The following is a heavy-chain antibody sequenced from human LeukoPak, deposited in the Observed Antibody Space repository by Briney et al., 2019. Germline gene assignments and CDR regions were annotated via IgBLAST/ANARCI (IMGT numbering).Heavy chain of an antibody. CDR1: GVSISSYY. D-gene: IGHD6-19*01. CDR3: ARATQLGVAVAATFDY. Sequence: PSETLSLTCTVSGVSISSYYWSWIRQPAGKGLEWIWRIYTSGSTNYNPSLKSRVTMSVDTSKNQFSLKLSSVTAADTAVYYCARATQLGVAVAATFDYCGQGTLVTVSS. J-gene: IGHJ4*02. CDR2: IYTSGST. V-gene: IGHV4-4*07.